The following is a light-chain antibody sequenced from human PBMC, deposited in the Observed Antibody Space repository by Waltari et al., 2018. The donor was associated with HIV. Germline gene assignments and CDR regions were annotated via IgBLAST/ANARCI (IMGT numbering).Light chain of an antibody. CDR3: QQYYNTPIT. V-gene: IGKV4-1*01. CDR2: WAS. Sequence: DIVMTQSPDSLAVSLGGRATIKCKSSQTVLYNSNNRNYLAWYQQKPGQPPKLLLYWASTRQSGVPDRFSGAGSGTDFTLTISNLQTEDVAVYYCQQYYNTPITFGQGTRLEIK. CDR1: QTVLYNSNNRNY. J-gene: IGKJ5*01.